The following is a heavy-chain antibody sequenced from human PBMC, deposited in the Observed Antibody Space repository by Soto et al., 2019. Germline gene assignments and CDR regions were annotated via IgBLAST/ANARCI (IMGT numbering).Heavy chain of an antibody. J-gene: IGHJ4*02. CDR2: IYYSGST. V-gene: IGHV4-31*03. CDR3: ARGSWDCSSTSCYLPLALYYFDY. Sequence: SETLSLTCTVSGGSISSGGYYWIWIRQHPGKGLEWFGYIYYSGSTYYNPSLKSRVTISVDTSKNQFSLKLSSVTAADTAVYYCARGSWDCSSTSCYLPLALYYFDYWGQGTLVTVSS. D-gene: IGHD2-2*01. CDR1: GGSISSGGYY.